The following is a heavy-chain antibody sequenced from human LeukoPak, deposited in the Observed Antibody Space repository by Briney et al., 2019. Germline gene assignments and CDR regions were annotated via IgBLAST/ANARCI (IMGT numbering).Heavy chain of an antibody. Sequence: PGGSLRLSCAASGFTFSSYAMNWVRQAPGKGLEWVSYISSSSSTIYYADSVKGRFTISRDNAKNSLYLQMNSLRAEDTAVYYCARELIDWNLVWQPLGRPFDYWGQGTLVTVSS. J-gene: IGHJ4*02. CDR2: ISSSSSTI. CDR1: GFTFSSYA. CDR3: ARELIDWNLVWQPLGRPFDY. D-gene: IGHD1-1*01. V-gene: IGHV3-48*01.